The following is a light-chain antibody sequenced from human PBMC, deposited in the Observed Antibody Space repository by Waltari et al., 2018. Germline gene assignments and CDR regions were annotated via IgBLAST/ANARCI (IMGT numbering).Light chain of an antibody. CDR1: SSDVGGYNY. CDR2: DIN. CDR3: CSYVGSNIYWV. V-gene: IGLV2-11*02. Sequence: QSALTQPRSVSGSPGQAVTISCTGTSSDVGGYNYFSWYQQHPAKAPKLIIYDINKRPSGVPDRFSGSKSGNTASLTISGLQAEDEADYYCCSYVGSNIYWVFGGGTKLTVL. J-gene: IGLJ3*02.